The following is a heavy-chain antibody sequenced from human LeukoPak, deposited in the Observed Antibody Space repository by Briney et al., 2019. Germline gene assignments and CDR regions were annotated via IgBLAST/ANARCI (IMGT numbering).Heavy chain of an antibody. CDR1: GGSYSGYY. V-gene: IGHV4-34*01. D-gene: IGHD3-10*01. J-gene: IGHJ4*02. Sequence: PSETLSLTCAVYGGSYSGYYWSWIRQPPGKGLEWIGEINHSGSTNYNPSLKSRVTISVDTSKNQFSLKLSSVTAADTAVYYCARRVLLWVCDYWGQGTLVTVSS. CDR3: ARRVLLWVCDY. CDR2: INHSGST.